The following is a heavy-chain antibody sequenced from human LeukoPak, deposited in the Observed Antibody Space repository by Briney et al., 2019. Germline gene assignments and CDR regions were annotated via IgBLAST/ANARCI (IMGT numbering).Heavy chain of an antibody. D-gene: IGHD6-13*01. Sequence: PSETLSLTCAVYGGSFSGYYWSWIRQPPGKGLGWIGEINHSGSTNYNPSLKSRVTISVDTSKNQFSLKLSSVTAADTAVYYCARGLIAAAGTPWFDPWGQGTLVTVSS. CDR1: GGSFSGYY. J-gene: IGHJ5*02. V-gene: IGHV4-34*01. CDR3: ARGLIAAAGTPWFDP. CDR2: INHSGST.